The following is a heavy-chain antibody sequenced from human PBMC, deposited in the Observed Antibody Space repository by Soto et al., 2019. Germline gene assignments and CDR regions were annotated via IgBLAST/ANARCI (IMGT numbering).Heavy chain of an antibody. V-gene: IGHV3-13*01. J-gene: IGHJ6*01. Sequence: EVQLVESGGGLVQPGGSLRLSCAASGFTLSGYDIHWVRQATGKGLEWVSGIGSAGATYYEDSVKGRFTISRENAKNSLYLPMTSLRVGDTAVYYCTRKTTTNGMAVWGQGTTVTVSS. CDR2: IGSAGAT. D-gene: IGHD4-17*01. CDR1: GFTLSGYD. CDR3: TRKTTTNGMAV.